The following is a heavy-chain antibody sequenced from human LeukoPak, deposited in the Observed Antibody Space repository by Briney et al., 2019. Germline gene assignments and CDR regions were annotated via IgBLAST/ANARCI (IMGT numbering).Heavy chain of an antibody. CDR1: GFTFSSYA. CDR2: ISYDGSNK. Sequence: GRSLRLSCAASGFTFSSYAMHWVRQAPGKGLEWVAVISYDGSNKYYADSVKGRFTISRDNSKNTLYLQMNSLRAEDTAVYYCAREAILTGYLFWYGAFDIWGQGTMVTVSS. CDR3: AREAILTGYLFWYGAFDI. J-gene: IGHJ3*02. D-gene: IGHD3-9*01. V-gene: IGHV3-30-3*01.